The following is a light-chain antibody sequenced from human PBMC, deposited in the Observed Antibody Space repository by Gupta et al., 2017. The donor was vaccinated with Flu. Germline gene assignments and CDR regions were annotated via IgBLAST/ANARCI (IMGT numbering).Light chain of an antibody. CDR1: NIGSKD. J-gene: IGLJ2*01. Sequence: ALGQTARITCGGNNIGSKDVHWYQQKPGQAPVMVSYRDSSRPSGIPERFSGSNSGTTATLTISRVQAGDEADYHCQVLDSSTVIFGGGTKLTVL. V-gene: IGLV3-9*01. CDR2: RDS. CDR3: QVLDSSTVI.